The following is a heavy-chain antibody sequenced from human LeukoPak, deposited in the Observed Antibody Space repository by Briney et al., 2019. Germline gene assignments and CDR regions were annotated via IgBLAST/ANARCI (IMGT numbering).Heavy chain of an antibody. CDR3: AKEERWLQSPGYYYGMDV. D-gene: IGHD5-24*01. CDR1: GFTFSSYG. CDR2: ISYDGSNK. J-gene: IGHJ6*02. Sequence: QPGGSLRLSCAASGFTFSSYGMHWVRQAPGKGLEWVAVISYDGSNKYYADSVKGRFTISRDNSKNTLYLQMNSLRAEDTAVYYCAKEERWLQSPGYYYGMDVWGQGTTVTVSS. V-gene: IGHV3-30*18.